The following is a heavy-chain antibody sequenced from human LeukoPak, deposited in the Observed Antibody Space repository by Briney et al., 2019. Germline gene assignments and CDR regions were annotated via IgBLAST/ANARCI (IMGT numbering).Heavy chain of an antibody. J-gene: IGHJ4*02. D-gene: IGHD6-13*01. CDR3: ATAPPKNDSSWHYFDF. CDR1: GFTFKSYG. V-gene: IGHV3-30*02. Sequence: GGSLRLSCGASGFTFKSYGMHWVRQTPGKGLEWVAYVRYDGTTEYYADSVKGRFTISRDNSNNTLYLQMFSLRPENTALYYCATAPPKNDSSWHYFDFWGQGTLVTVSS. CDR2: VRYDGTTE.